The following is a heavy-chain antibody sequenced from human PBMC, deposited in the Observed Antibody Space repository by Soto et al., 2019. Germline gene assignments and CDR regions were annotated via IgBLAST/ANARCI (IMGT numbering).Heavy chain of an antibody. CDR2: ISYDGSNK. Sequence: GGSLRLSCAASGFTFSSYGMHWVRQAPGKGLEWVAVISYDGSNKYYADSVKGRFTISRDNSKNTLYLQMNSLRPEDTALYYCAKDEYYYSRSGYYIFDSWGQGTLVTVSS. CDR1: GFTFSSYG. V-gene: IGHV3-30*18. CDR3: AKDEYYYSRSGYYIFDS. D-gene: IGHD3-22*01. J-gene: IGHJ4*02.